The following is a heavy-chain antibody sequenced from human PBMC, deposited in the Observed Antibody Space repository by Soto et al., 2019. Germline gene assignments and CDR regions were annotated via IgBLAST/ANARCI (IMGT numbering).Heavy chain of an antibody. Sequence: PGGSMRLACAASGVSVSSFAMHWARQAPGKGLEWVAFISYDGRKNSYADSVKGRFTVSRDNSKNTVYLQMNSLRAEDTAVYYCARGCSSSDCYTNYYYYYGMDVWGHGTTVTGSS. CDR2: ISYDGRKN. V-gene: IGHV3-30-3*02. J-gene: IGHJ6*02. CDR1: GVSVSSFA. CDR3: ARGCSSSDCYTNYYYYYGMDV. D-gene: IGHD2-2*02.